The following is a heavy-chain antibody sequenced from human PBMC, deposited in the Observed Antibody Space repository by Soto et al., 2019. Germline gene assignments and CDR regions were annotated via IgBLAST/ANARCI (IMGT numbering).Heavy chain of an antibody. V-gene: IGHV3-30*18. J-gene: IGHJ4*02. Sequence: QVQLVESGGGVVQPGRSLRLSCAASGFTFSNYGMYWVRQAPGKGLEWVAFISYDGSSKFYADPMKGRHTISRDNSKNTLYLQMNSLRAEDTAVYYCVKGIRNYWALDYWGQGTLVPVS. CDR3: VKGIRNYWALDY. D-gene: IGHD1-7*01. CDR1: GFTFSNYG. CDR2: ISYDGSSK.